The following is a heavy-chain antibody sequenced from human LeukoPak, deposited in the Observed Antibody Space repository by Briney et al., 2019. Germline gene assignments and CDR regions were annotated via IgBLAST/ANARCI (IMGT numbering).Heavy chain of an antibody. CDR1: GFTSSRYW. V-gene: IGHV3-7*01. CDR3: AREIRSGWPYWYFDL. Sequence: GGSLRLSCEVSGFTSSRYWTSWVRQAPGKGLEWVANIKQDGSEKYYVDSVKGRFTISRDNAKNSLYLQMNSLRAEDTAVYYCAREIRSGWPYWYFDLWGRGTLVTVSS. CDR2: IKQDGSEK. J-gene: IGHJ2*01. D-gene: IGHD6-19*01.